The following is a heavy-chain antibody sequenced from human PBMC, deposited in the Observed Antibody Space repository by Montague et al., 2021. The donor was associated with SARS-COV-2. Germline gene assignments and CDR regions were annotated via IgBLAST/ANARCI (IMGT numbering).Heavy chain of an antibody. V-gene: IGHV6-1*01. CDR3: TSGREGSYNVMDV. CDR2: TYYRSKWYN. J-gene: IGHJ6*02. CDR1: GDSVSSNSAT. Sequence: CAISGDSVSSNSATWNWVRQSPSRGLEWLGRTYYRSKWYNDYAXXXRGRVTINPDTSKNQFSLQLNSVTPEDTAIYYCTSGREGSYNVMDVWGQGTTATVSS. D-gene: IGHD3-10*01.